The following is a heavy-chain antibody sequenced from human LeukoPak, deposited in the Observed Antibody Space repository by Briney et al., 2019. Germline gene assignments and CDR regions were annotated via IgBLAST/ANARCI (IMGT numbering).Heavy chain of an antibody. CDR1: GYTFTSYG. CDR2: ISAYNGNT. CDR3: ARGRTNIWFGRPQTPGNWFDP. V-gene: IGHV1-18*01. D-gene: IGHD3-10*01. J-gene: IGHJ5*02. Sequence: ASVKVSCKASGYTFTSYGISWVRQAPGQGLEWMGWISAYNGNTNYAQKLQGRVTMTTDTSTSTAYMELRSLRSDDTAVYYCARGRTNIWFGRPQTPGNWFDPWGQGTLVTVSS.